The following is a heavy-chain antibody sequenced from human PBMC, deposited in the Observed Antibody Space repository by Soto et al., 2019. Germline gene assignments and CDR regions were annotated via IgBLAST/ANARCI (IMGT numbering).Heavy chain of an antibody. V-gene: IGHV3-23*01. CDR3: AKDWCEYSTSYLFDS. J-gene: IGHJ4*02. D-gene: IGHD6-6*01. CDR1: GFTFSSYA. Sequence: EVQLLESGGGLVQPGGSLRLSCTASGFTFSSYAMSWVRQGPGKGLECVSRISGSGATTYHADSVKGRFTISRDNSKNTLYLQMNSLRAEDTAVYYCAKDWCEYSTSYLFDSWGQGTLVTVSS. CDR2: ISGSGATT.